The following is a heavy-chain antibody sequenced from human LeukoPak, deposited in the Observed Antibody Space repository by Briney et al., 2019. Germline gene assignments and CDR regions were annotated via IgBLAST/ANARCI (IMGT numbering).Heavy chain of an antibody. CDR3: ARGVRAATEYFQH. CDR1: GFTFSSYE. D-gene: IGHD2-15*01. CDR2: ISTGSSTI. V-gene: IGHV3-48*03. Sequence: PGGSLRLSCAASGFTFSSYEMNWVGQAPGKGLDWVSYISTGSSTIYYADSVKGRFTISRDNAKNSLYLQMNSLRAEDTGVYYCARGVRAATEYFQHWGQGTLVTVSS. J-gene: IGHJ1*01.